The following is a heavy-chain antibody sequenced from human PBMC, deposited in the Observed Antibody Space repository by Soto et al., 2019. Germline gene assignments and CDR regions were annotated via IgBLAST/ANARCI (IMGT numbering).Heavy chain of an antibody. D-gene: IGHD3-16*01. J-gene: IGHJ5*02. CDR1: GGSISSSSYY. CDR3: ATHFTSKYYDVPSGYPLARFDP. V-gene: IGHV4-39*01. CDR2: IYYSGST. Sequence: SETLSLTCTVSGGSISSSSYYWGWIRQPPGKGLEWIGSIYYSGSTYYNPSLKSRVTISVDTSKNQFSLRLSSVTAADTAVYHCATHFTSKYYDVPSGYPLARFDPWGQGTLVTVSS.